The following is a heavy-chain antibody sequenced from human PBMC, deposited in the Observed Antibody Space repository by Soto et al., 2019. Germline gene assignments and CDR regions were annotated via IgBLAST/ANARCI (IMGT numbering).Heavy chain of an antibody. J-gene: IGHJ4*02. CDR2: IIPIFGTA. CDR1: GGTFSSYA. D-gene: IGHD1-26*01. V-gene: IGHV1-69*06. Sequence: SVKVSCKASGGTFSSYAISWVRQAPGQGLEWMGGIIPIFGTANYAQKFQGRVTITADKSTSTAYMELSSLRSEDTAVYYCARSLVGATYFDYWGQGTLVTVSS. CDR3: ARSLVGATYFDY.